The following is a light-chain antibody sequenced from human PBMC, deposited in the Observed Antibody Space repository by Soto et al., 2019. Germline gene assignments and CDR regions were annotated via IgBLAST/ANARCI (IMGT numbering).Light chain of an antibody. CDR1: QSISSW. Sequence: DIQMTQSPSTLSASVGDRVTITCRASQSISSWLSWYQQKPGKAPKLLIYDASSLESEVPSRFSGSGSGTEFTLTISSLQHDDFATYYCQQYNSYSTFGQGTKVEIK. CDR3: QQYNSYST. V-gene: IGKV1-5*01. J-gene: IGKJ1*01. CDR2: DAS.